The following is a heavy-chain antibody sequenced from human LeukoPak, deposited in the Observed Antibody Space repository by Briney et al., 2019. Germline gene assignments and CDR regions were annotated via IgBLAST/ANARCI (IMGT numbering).Heavy chain of an antibody. CDR1: GFTFSSNW. V-gene: IGHV3-74*01. J-gene: IGHJ4*02. CDR3: ARGGPIDY. Sequence: GGSLRLSFAASGFTFSSNWMYWVRQAPGKGLVWVSRINSDGSTTSYVDSVKGRFTISRDNAKSTLYLQMNSLRAEDTAVYYCARGGPIDYWGQGTLVTASS. CDR2: INSDGSTT.